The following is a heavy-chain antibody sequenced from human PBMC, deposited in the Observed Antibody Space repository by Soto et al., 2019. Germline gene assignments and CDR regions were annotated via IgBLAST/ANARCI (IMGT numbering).Heavy chain of an antibody. Sequence: GGSLRLSCAASGFTFSNYALSWVRQAPGKGLEWVSSISSSSSYIYYADSVKGRFTISRDNAKNSLYLQMNSLRAEDTAVYYCARDMGDSPGVWGQGTTVTVSS. J-gene: IGHJ6*02. CDR2: ISSSSSYI. V-gene: IGHV3-21*01. D-gene: IGHD2-21*01. CDR1: GFTFSNYA. CDR3: ARDMGDSPGV.